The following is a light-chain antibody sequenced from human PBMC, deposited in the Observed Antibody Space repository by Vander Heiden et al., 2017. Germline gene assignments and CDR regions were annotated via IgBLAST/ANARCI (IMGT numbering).Light chain of an antibody. CDR2: EVS. CDR1: SSDVGGYHY. J-gene: IGLJ3*02. V-gene: IGLV2-14*01. CDR3: SSYTSSSTRV. Sequence: QSALTQPASVSGSPGQSITISFTGTSSDVGGYHYVSWYQQHPGKAPKLMIYEVSNRPSGVSNRFSGSKSGNTASLTISGLQAEDEADYYCSSYTSSSTRVFGGGTKLTVL.